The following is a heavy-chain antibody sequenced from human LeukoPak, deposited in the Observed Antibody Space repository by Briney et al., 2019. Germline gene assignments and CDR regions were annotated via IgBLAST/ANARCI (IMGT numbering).Heavy chain of an antibody. CDR2: IYYTGST. V-gene: IGHV4-31*03. Sequence: SETMSLTCIVSGASISSGGYYWSWIRQHPGKGLEWIGYIYYTGSTYYNPSLRSRIFISVVTARNQFSLQLRSVTAADTAVYYCASHCSGGTCYRYFFDYWGQGTQVTVSS. J-gene: IGHJ4*02. CDR1: GASISSGGYY. CDR3: ASHCSGGTCYRYFFDY. D-gene: IGHD2-15*01.